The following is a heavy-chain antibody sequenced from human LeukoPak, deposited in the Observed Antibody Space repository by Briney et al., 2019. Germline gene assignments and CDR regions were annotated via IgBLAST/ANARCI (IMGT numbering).Heavy chain of an antibody. J-gene: IGHJ3*02. Sequence: PSETLSLTCTVSGGSISSSSYYWGWIRQPPGKGLEWIGSIYYSGSTYYNPSLKSRVTISVDTSKNQFSLKLSSVTVADTAVYYCARVKRFSHDAFDIWGQGTMVTVSS. CDR1: GGSISSSSYY. CDR3: ARVKRFSHDAFDI. CDR2: IYYSGST. D-gene: IGHD3-3*01. V-gene: IGHV4-39*07.